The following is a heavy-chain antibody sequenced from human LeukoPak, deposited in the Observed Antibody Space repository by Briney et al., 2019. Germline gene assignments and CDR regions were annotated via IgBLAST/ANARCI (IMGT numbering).Heavy chain of an antibody. CDR1: GYTFTSYY. V-gene: IGHV1-46*01. CDR3: ARDPAARTDYYYYGMDV. D-gene: IGHD6-6*01. Sequence: GASVKVSCKASGYTFTSYYMHWVRQAPGQGLEWMGIINPSGGSTSYAQKFQGRVTMTRDTSTSTVYVELSSLRSEDTAVYYCARDPAARTDYYYYGMDVWGQGTTVTVSS. CDR2: INPSGGST. J-gene: IGHJ6*02.